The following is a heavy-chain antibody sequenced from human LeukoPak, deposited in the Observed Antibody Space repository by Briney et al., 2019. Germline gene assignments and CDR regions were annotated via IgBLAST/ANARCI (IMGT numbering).Heavy chain of an antibody. CDR2: INPKSGAT. CDR3: ARGPTVTTRARDWYYYYYMDV. V-gene: IGHV1-2*02. J-gene: IGHJ6*03. CDR1: GYTFTGYY. D-gene: IGHD4-11*01. Sequence: ASVKVSCKASGYTFTGYYMHWVRQAPGQGLEWLGWINPKSGATNYAQKFQGRVTMTRDTSISTAYMELSRLRSDDTAVYYCARGPTVTTRARDWYYYYYMDVWGKGTTVTVSS.